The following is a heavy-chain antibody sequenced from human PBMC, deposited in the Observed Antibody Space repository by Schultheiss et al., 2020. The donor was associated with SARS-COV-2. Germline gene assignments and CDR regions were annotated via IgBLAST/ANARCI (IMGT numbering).Heavy chain of an antibody. V-gene: IGHV3-23*01. J-gene: IGHJ3*02. Sequence: GESLKISCAASGFTFSSYAMSWVRQAPGKGLEWVSSISGSGGSTHYADSVKGRFTISRDNSKNTLYLQMNSLRADDTAVYYCTRGDAFDIWGQGTMVTVSS. CDR1: GFTFSSYA. CDR2: ISGSGGST. CDR3: TRGDAFDI.